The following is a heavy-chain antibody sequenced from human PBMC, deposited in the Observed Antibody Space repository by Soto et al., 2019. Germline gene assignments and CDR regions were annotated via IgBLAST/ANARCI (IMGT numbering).Heavy chain of an antibody. J-gene: IGHJ4*02. V-gene: IGHV3-30*18. CDR2: ISYDGGDF. CDR3: AKDFGACSDS. D-gene: IGHD2-21*02. Sequence: RLSCAASGFAFSTYGMHWVRQAPGKGLEWVALISYDGGDFYYADSVKGRFTISRDNSKHTLSLQMDSLRVEDTAVYYCAKDFGACSDSWGQGTMVTVSS. CDR1: GFAFSTYG.